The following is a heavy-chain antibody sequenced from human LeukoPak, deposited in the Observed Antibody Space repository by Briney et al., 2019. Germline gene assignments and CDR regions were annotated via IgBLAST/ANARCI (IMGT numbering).Heavy chain of an antibody. CDR1: GFTFSSYS. J-gene: IGHJ5*02. CDR3: ASFSSSWP. D-gene: IGHD6-13*01. CDR2: ISSSSSYI. V-gene: IGHV3-21*01. Sequence: GGSLRLSCAASGFTFSSYSMNWVRQAPGKGLEWVSSISSSSSYIYHADSVKGRFTISRDNAKNSLYPQMNSLRAEDTAVYYCASFSSSWPWGQGTLVTVSS.